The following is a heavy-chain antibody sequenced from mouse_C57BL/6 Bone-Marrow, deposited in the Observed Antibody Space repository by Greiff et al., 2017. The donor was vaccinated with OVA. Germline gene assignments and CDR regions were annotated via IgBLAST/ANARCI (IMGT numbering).Heavy chain of an antibody. Sequence: VMLVESGGDLVKPGGSLKLSCAASGFTFSSYGMSWVRQTPDKRLEWVATISSGGSYTYYPDSVKGRFTISRDNAKNTLYLQMSSLKSEDTAMYYCAQLGRLDYWGQGTTLTVSS. CDR3: AQLGRLDY. D-gene: IGHD4-1*02. V-gene: IGHV5-6*02. J-gene: IGHJ2*01. CDR1: GFTFSSYG. CDR2: ISSGGSYT.